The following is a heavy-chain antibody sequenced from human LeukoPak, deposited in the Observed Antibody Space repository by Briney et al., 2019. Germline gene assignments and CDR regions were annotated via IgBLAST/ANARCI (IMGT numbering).Heavy chain of an antibody. V-gene: IGHV3-23*01. CDR3: AKESLRVVPSATFDY. CDR2: IGSSDGKT. Sequence: GGSLRLSCAASEFTFSTYAMSWVRQAPGNGLEWVSAIGSSDGKTYYADSVKGRFTISRDNSKNTLYLQMHSLRAEDTAVYYCAKESLRVVPSATFDYWGQGTLVTVSS. J-gene: IGHJ4*02. D-gene: IGHD2-2*01. CDR1: EFTFSTYA.